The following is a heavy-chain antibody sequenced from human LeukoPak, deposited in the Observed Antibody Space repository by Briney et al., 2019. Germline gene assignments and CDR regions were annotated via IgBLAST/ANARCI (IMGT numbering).Heavy chain of an antibody. CDR2: IYYSGST. D-gene: IGHD3-3*01. V-gene: IGHV4-39*01. CDR3: ASTIFGVALYNWVDP. CDR1: GGSISSSSYY. Sequence: SETLSLTCTVSGGSISSSSYYWGWIRQPPGKRLEWIGSIYYSGSTYYNPSLRSRVTISVDTSKNQFSLKLRSVTAADTAVYYCASTIFGVALYNWVDPWGQGTLVTVPS. J-gene: IGHJ5*02.